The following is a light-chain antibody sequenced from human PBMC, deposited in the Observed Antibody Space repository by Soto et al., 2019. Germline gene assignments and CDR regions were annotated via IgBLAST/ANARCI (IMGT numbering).Light chain of an antibody. Sequence: DVVMTQSPLSLPVTLGQPASISCRSSQSLVHSDGNTYLNWFQQRPGQSPRHLIYKVSNRDSGVPDRFSGSGSDTDFTLKISRVEAEDVGVYYCMEGTHWPPWTFGQGTKVEIK. CDR1: QSLVHSDGNTY. V-gene: IGKV2-30*02. CDR2: KVS. CDR3: MEGTHWPPWT. J-gene: IGKJ1*01.